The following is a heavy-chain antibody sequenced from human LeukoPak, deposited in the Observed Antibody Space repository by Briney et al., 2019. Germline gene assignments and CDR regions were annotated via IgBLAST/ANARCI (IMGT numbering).Heavy chain of an antibody. Sequence: PGGSLRLSCAASGFTFSNYWMNWVRQAPGKGLEWVSYISSSGSTIYYAGSVKGRFTISRDNAKNSLYLQMNSLRAEDTAVYYCARGGYSYGYWFDPWGQGTLVTVSS. J-gene: IGHJ5*02. CDR2: ISSSGSTI. CDR1: GFTFSNYW. D-gene: IGHD5-18*01. CDR3: ARGGYSYGYWFDP. V-gene: IGHV3-48*04.